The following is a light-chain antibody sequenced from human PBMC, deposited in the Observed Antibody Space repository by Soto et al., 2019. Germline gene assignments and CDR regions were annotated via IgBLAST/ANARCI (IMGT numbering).Light chain of an antibody. CDR1: QSISSR. Sequence: DLPMTQSPSTQSASVGDRVTITCRASQSISSRLAWYQQKPGKAPKLLIYKASSLESGVPSRFSGSGSGTEFTLTISSLQPDDSATYYCQQYNSYWTFGQGTKVEIK. CDR3: QQYNSYWT. J-gene: IGKJ1*01. CDR2: KAS. V-gene: IGKV1-5*03.